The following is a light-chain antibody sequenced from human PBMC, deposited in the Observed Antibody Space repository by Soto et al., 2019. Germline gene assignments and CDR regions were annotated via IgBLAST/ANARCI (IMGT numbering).Light chain of an antibody. CDR1: QSVSSY. CDR2: GAS. V-gene: IGKV3-15*01. J-gene: IGKJ5*01. CDR3: QQYNNWPFIT. Sequence: IVLTHSPATLCFSPGEIATLSFRASQSVSSYLAWYQQKPFQSPRLLIYGASSRATGIPARFSGSGSGTEFTLTISSLQSEDFAVYYCQQYNNWPFITFGQGTRLEIK.